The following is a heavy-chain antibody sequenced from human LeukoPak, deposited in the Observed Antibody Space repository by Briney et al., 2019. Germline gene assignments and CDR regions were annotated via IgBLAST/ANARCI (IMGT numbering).Heavy chain of an antibody. J-gene: IGHJ4*02. CDR2: INPNSGNT. Sequence: GASVKVSCTASGYNFFVFYIHWLRQAPGQGPEWMGWINPNSGNTIYAQKFQGRVTMTRDTSITTVYMELSRLTSDDTAVYFCARVSDIVVVPAAFYFDYWGQGALVTVSS. D-gene: IGHD2-2*01. V-gene: IGHV1-2*02. CDR3: ARVSDIVVVPAAFYFDY. CDR1: GYNFFVFY.